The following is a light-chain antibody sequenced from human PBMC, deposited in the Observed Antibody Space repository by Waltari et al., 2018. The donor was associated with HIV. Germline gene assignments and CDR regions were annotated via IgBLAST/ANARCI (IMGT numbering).Light chain of an antibody. CDR2: HAS. Sequence: DIQMTQSPSSRPASIGDRVTITCLASQTISNYLNLYQQKPGQAPKFLNYHASKLQNGVPPRFSGSGSGTDFTLTITSLQPEDFATYYCQQSHSIPRTFGQGTTVEI. CDR3: QQSHSIPRT. CDR1: QTISNY. J-gene: IGKJ1*01. V-gene: IGKV1-39*01.